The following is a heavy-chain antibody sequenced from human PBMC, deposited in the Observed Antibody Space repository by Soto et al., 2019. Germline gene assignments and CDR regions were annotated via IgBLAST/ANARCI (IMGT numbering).Heavy chain of an antibody. V-gene: IGHV1-69*12. Sequence: QVQLVQSGAEVKKPGSSVKVSCKASGGTFSSYTINWVRQAPGPGLEWMGGIIPMFGTTDYAEKFQGRVTITADESTSTADMELTGLRSEDTAFYYCARDGAGMGATSDYWGQGTLVTVSS. D-gene: IGHD1-26*01. CDR3: ARDGAGMGATSDY. CDR1: GGTFSSYT. CDR2: IIPMFGTT. J-gene: IGHJ4*02.